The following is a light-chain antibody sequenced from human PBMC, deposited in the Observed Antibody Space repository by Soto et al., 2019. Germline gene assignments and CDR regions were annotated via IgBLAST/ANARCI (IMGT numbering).Light chain of an antibody. V-gene: IGKV4-1*01. CDR3: QQYESTPPT. CDR1: QSVLYSSNNKND. CDR2: WAS. Sequence: DIVMTQSPDSLAVSLGERATINCKSSQSVLYSSNNKNDLAWYQQRPGQPPKLIIYWASTRESGGPDRFSGSGSGTEFNLTINSLQAEDVAVYYCQQYESTPPTFGQGTKLEIK. J-gene: IGKJ2*01.